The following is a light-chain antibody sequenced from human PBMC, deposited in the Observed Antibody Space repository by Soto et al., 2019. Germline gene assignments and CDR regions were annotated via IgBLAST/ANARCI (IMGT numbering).Light chain of an antibody. CDR2: GAS. CDR1: QNVRSS. CDR3: QQRGNRPPWT. J-gene: IGKJ1*01. Sequence: EIVMTQSPATLSVSPGERATLSCRASQNVRSSLAWYQQKPAQAPRLLIYGASTRATGIPARFSGRGSGTEVILTISSLQSEDFAVYYCQQRGNRPPWTFGQGTKVDIK. V-gene: IGKV3-15*01.